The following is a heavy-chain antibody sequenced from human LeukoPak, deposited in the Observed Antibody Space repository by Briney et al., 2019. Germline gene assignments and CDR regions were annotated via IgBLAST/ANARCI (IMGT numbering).Heavy chain of an antibody. J-gene: IGHJ5*02. CDR2: IYYSGST. D-gene: IGHD2-15*01. CDR1: GGSISSYY. V-gene: IGHV4-59*01. Sequence: SETLSLTCTVSGGSISSYYWSWIRKPQGKGLEWIGYIYYSGSTNYNPSLKSRVTISVDTSKNQFSLKLSSVTAADTGVYYCARELPGFDPWGQGTLVTVSS. CDR3: ARELPGFDP.